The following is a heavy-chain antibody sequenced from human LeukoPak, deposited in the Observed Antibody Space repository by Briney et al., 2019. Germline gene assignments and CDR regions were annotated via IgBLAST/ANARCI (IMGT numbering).Heavy chain of an antibody. J-gene: IGHJ2*01. Sequence: ASVKVSCKASGYTFRSYGFSWVRQAPGQGLEWMGWISPYNGNTNYAQRFQGRVTMTTDTSTSTAYMELRSLRSDDTAVYYCARGSHGDYDWYFDLWGRGALVTVSS. D-gene: IGHD4-17*01. CDR1: GYTFRSYG. V-gene: IGHV1-18*01. CDR3: ARGSHGDYDWYFDL. CDR2: ISPYNGNT.